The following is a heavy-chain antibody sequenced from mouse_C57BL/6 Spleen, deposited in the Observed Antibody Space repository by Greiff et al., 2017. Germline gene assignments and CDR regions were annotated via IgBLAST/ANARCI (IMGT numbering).Heavy chain of an antibody. D-gene: IGHD1-1*01. V-gene: IGHV1-69*01. CDR1: GYTFTSYW. Sequence: QVQLQQPGAELVMPGASVKLSCKASGYTFTSYWMHWVKQRPGQGLEWIGEIDPSDSYTNYNQKFKGKSTLTVDKSSSTAYMQLSSLTSDDSAVYYCARYIYYYGSFDYWGQGTTLTVSS. CDR2: IDPSDSYT. CDR3: ARYIYYYGSFDY. J-gene: IGHJ2*01.